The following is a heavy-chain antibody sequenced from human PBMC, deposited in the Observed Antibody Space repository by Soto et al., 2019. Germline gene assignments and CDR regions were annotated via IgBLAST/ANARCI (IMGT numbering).Heavy chain of an antibody. CDR3: ARALHDYGDYEVRGYGMDV. V-gene: IGHV4-31*03. CDR2: IYYSGST. CDR1: GGSISSGGYY. J-gene: IGHJ6*02. Sequence: SETLSLTCTVSGGSISSGGYYWSWIRQRPGKGLEWIGYIYYSGSTYYNPSLKSRVTISVDTSKNQFSLKLSSVTAADTAVYYCARALHDYGDYEVRGYGMDVWGQGTTVTVSS. D-gene: IGHD4-17*01.